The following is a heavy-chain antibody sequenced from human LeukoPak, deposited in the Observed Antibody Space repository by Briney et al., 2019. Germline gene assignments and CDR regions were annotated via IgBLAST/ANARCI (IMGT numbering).Heavy chain of an antibody. Sequence: GGSLRLSCAASGFTFSGYGMHWVRQAPGKGLEWVAVISYDGGNKYYADSVKGRFIISRDNSKNTLYLQMNSLRAEDTAVYYCARSYYYDSSHTVDYWGQGTLVTVSS. CDR3: ARSYYYDSSHTVDY. CDR2: ISYDGGNK. J-gene: IGHJ4*02. V-gene: IGHV3-30*03. D-gene: IGHD3-22*01. CDR1: GFTFSGYG.